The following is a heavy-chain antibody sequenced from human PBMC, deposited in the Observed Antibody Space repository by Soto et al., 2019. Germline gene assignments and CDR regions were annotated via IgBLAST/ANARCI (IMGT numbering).Heavy chain of an antibody. CDR2: INPILSMS. CDR1: GDTFSFYT. V-gene: IGHV1-69*02. CDR3: ATSYGSGYRALDY. D-gene: IGHD3-10*01. J-gene: IGHJ4*02. Sequence: QVQLVQSGAEVKKPGSSVKVSCKASGDTFSFYTINWVRQAPGLGLEWVGRINPILSMSNYAQKFQGRVTMTADKSTSTAYMELRSLRSEDTAMYYCATSYGSGYRALDYWGQGALVTVSS.